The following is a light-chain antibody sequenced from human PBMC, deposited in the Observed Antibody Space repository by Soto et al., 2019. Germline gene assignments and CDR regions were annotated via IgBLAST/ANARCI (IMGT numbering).Light chain of an antibody. CDR2: AAS. CDR1: QSVSSSY. Sequence: EIVMTQSPATLSLSPGERATLSCRASQSVSSSYLSWYQQKPGQAPMLLIYAASTRATDIPARFSGSGSGTDFGLTISSLQPEDFAVYYCQQDYTFPLTFGGGTKVEIK. J-gene: IGKJ4*01. CDR3: QQDYTFPLT. V-gene: IGKV3D-7*01.